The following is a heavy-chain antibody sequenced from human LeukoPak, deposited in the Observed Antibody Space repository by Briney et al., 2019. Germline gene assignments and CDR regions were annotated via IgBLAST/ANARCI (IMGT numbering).Heavy chain of an antibody. Sequence: GGSLRLSCAASGFTFSSYGMHWVRQAPGKGLEWVAFIRYDGSNKYYADSVKGRFTISRGNSKNTLYLQMNSLRAEDTAVYYCAKGAFSSPDYWGQGTLVTVSS. V-gene: IGHV3-30*02. CDR3: AKGAFSSPDY. CDR1: GFTFSSYG. D-gene: IGHD6-13*01. J-gene: IGHJ4*02. CDR2: IRYDGSNK.